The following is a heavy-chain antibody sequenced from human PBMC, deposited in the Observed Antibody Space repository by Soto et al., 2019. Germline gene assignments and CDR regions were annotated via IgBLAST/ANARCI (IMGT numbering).Heavy chain of an antibody. CDR2: IYYSGST. V-gene: IGHV4-30-4*01. CDR1: GGSISSGDYY. D-gene: IGHD3-9*01. J-gene: IGHJ4*02. CDR3: ARLYYDILTGGLTYFDY. Sequence: SETLSLTCTVSGGSISSGDYYWSWIRQPPGKGLEWIGYIYYSGSTYYNPSLKSRVTISVDTSKNQFSLKLSSVTAADTAVYYCARLYYDILTGGLTYFDYWGQGTLVTVSS.